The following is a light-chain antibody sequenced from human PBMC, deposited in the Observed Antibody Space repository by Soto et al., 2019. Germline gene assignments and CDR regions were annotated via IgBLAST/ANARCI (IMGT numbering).Light chain of an antibody. V-gene: IGKV3-20*01. J-gene: IGKJ4*01. CDR1: ERIYSAY. Sequence: EIVMTQSPATLSVSPGERATLSCRASERIYSAYLGWYQQKPGQAPRLLIYDASNRATGIPARFSGSGSGTDFTLNISRLEPDDFAVYYCQQYGDSPLTFGGGTKVDIK. CDR3: QQYGDSPLT. CDR2: DAS.